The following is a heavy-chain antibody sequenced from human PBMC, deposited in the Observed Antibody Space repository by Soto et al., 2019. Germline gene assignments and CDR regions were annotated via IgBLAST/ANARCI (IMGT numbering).Heavy chain of an antibody. V-gene: IGHV3-48*03. CDR1: GFMFSIYD. CDR2: LSSGGINI. CDR3: ARDHPNRNYGTCFDY. Sequence: PGGSLRLSCAASGFMFSIYDMNWVRQAPGQGLEWVSYLSSGGINIHYAASVKGRFSISRDNAKNSLYLQMDNLRAEDTAVYYCARDHPNRNYGTCFDYWGQGTPVTVSS. D-gene: IGHD1-7*01. J-gene: IGHJ4*02.